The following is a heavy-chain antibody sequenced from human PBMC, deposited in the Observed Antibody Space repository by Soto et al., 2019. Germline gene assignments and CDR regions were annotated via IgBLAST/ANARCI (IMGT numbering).Heavy chain of an antibody. V-gene: IGHV3-30*03. CDR2: ISYDGSNK. J-gene: IGHJ6*02. CDR3: ASPPSDYPYYYGMDV. D-gene: IGHD4-17*01. CDR1: GFTFSSYG. Sequence: GGSLRLSCAASGFTFSSYGMHWVRQAPGKGLEWVAVISYDGSNKYYADSVKGRFTISRDNSKNTLYLQMNSLRAEDTAVYYCASPPSDYPYYYGMDVWGQGTTVTVSS.